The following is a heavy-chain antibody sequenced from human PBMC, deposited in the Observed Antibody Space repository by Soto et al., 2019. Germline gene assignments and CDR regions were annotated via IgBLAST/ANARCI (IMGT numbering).Heavy chain of an antibody. J-gene: IGHJ3*02. CDR2: INHSGST. Sequence: SETLSLTCAVYGGSFSGYYWSWIRQPPGKGLEWIGEINHSGSTNYNPSLKSRVTISVDTSKNQFSLKLSSVTAADTAVYYCARHKLGTRAFDIWGQGTMVTVS. CDR1: GGSFSGYY. CDR3: ARHKLGTRAFDI. V-gene: IGHV4-34*01. D-gene: IGHD7-27*01.